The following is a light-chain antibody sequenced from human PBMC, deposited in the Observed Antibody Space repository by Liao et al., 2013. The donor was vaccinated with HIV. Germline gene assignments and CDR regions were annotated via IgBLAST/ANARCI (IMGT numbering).Light chain of an antibody. V-gene: IGLV3-21*01. CDR2: YDD. Sequence: SYELTQPPSVSVAPGKTARITCGGNNIRTKSVHWYQQMPGQAPALVIYYDDDRPSGIPERFSGSKFGNSAILTISGTQAMDEADYYCQAWDSSTYWVFGGGTKLTVL. J-gene: IGLJ3*02. CDR3: QAWDSSTYWV. CDR1: NIRTKS.